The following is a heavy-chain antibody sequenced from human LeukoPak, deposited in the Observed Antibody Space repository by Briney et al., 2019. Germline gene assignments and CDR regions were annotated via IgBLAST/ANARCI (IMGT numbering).Heavy chain of an antibody. CDR2: ISSSSRYI. CDR1: GFTFSTYS. D-gene: IGHD3-3*01. Sequence: PGGSLRLSCSASGFTFSTYSMNWVRQAPGKGLEWVSSISSSSRYIYYADSVKGRVTISRDNSKNTLYLQMNSLRAEDTAVYYCASEIIFGSFDYWGQGTLVTVSS. V-gene: IGHV3-21*01. CDR3: ASEIIFGSFDY. J-gene: IGHJ4*02.